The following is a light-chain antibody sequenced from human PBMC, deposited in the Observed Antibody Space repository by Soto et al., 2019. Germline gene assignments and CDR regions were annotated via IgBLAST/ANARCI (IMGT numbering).Light chain of an antibody. V-gene: IGKV3-20*01. J-gene: IGKJ1*01. CDR2: ATS. Sequence: EIVLTQSPGTLSLSPGERATLSCRASQSFSSSYLAWYQQKPGQAPRLLIYATSSRATGIPDRFSGSGYGTDFTLTISRLEPEDFAVYYCHQYANSPPWTFGQGTKVEIK. CDR3: HQYANSPPWT. CDR1: QSFSSSY.